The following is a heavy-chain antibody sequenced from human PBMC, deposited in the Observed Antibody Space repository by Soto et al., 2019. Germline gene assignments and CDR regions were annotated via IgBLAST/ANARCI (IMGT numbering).Heavy chain of an antibody. CDR3: AKVRVGCSSTSCYGFDY. D-gene: IGHD2-2*01. CDR1: GFTFSSSA. Sequence: EVQLLESGGGLVQPGGSLRLSCAASGFTFSSSAMSWVRQATGKGLEWVSAIRGSGGSTYYADSVKGRFTSSRDNSKNTLYLQMNSLRAEDTAVYYCAKVRVGCSSTSCYGFDYWGQGTLVTVSS. V-gene: IGHV3-23*01. J-gene: IGHJ4*02. CDR2: IRGSGGST.